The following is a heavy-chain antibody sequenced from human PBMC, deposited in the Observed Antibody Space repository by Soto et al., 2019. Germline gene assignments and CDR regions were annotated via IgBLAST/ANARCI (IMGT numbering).Heavy chain of an antibody. CDR1: GGTFSSYT. CDR3: ASYYGSGSPKTRQVFDY. V-gene: IGHV1-69*02. J-gene: IGHJ4*02. D-gene: IGHD3-10*01. Sequence: QVQLVQSGAEVKKPGSSVKVSCKASGGTFSSYTISWVRQAPGQGLEWMGRIIPILGIANYAQKFQGRVTITADKSTSTAYMELSSLRSEDTAVYYGASYYGSGSPKTRQVFDYWGQGTLVTVSS. CDR2: IIPILGIA.